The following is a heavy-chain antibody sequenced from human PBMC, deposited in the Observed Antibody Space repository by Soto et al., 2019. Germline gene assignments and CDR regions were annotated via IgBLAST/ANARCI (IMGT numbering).Heavy chain of an antibody. CDR2: IKTNIDGGAT. CDR3: TTGRGGSAYVPGAY. CDR1: GFSFTSAW. V-gene: IGHV3-15*07. Sequence: EVQLVESGGGLVKPGGSLRLSCAASGFSFTSAWMNWVRQIPEKGLEWVGRIKTNIDGGATDYSAPVNGRFTISRDDSKDTVYLQMNSLKTEDTAVYYCTTGRGGSAYVPGAYWGQGALVTVSS. J-gene: IGHJ4*02. D-gene: IGHD5-12*01.